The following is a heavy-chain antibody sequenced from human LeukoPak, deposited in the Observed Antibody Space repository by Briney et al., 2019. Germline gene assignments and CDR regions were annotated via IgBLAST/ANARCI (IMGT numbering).Heavy chain of an antibody. D-gene: IGHD3-10*01. CDR1: GYTFTGYY. CDR2: INPNSGGT. J-gene: IGHJ4*02. V-gene: IGHV1-2*06. CDR3: ARGYYYGSGSYYSSRDNDY. Sequence: ASVKVSCKASGYTFTGYYMHWVRQAPGQGLELMGRINPNSGGTNYAQKFQGRVTMTRDTSISTAYMELSRLRSDDTAVYYCARGYYYGSGSYYSSRDNDYWGQGTLVTVSS.